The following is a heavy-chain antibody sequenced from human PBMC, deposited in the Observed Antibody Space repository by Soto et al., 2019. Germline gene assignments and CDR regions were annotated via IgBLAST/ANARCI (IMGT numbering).Heavy chain of an antibody. J-gene: IGHJ2*01. D-gene: IGHD3-9*01. Sequence: EVQLVESGGGLVQPGGSLRLSCAASGFTFSSYSMNWVRQAPGKGLEWVSNISSSSSTIYYADSVKGRFTISRDNAKNSLYLQMNSLRAEDTAVYYCARGAGPYYDIFTGYPNWYFDLWGRGTLVTVSS. V-gene: IGHV3-48*01. CDR3: ARGAGPYYDIFTGYPNWYFDL. CDR1: GFTFSSYS. CDR2: ISSSSSTI.